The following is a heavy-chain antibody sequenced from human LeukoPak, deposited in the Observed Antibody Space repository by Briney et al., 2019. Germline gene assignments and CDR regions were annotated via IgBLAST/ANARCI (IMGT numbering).Heavy chain of an antibody. CDR3: TRQPTTLDGSKFMSTDH. Sequence: GGSLRLSCAASGFTFDDYAMHWVRQAPGKGLEWVSGISWNSGSIGYADTVKGRFTISRDNAKNSLYLQMSSLRAEDTAVYYCTRQPTTLDGSKFMSTDHWGQGTLVTVSS. D-gene: IGHD5/OR15-5a*01. CDR2: ISWNSGSI. J-gene: IGHJ4*02. CDR1: GFTFDDYA. V-gene: IGHV3-9*01.